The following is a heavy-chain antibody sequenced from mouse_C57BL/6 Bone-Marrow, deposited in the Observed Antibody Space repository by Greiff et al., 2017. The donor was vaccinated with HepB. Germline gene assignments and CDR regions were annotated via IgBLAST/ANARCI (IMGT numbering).Heavy chain of an antibody. CDR1: GYSITSGYY. CDR2: ISYDGSN. D-gene: IGHD2-4*01. J-gene: IGHJ2*01. Sequence: EVKLMESGPGLVKPSQSLSLTCSVTGYSITSGYYWNWIRQFPGNKLEWMGYISYDGSNNYNPSLKNRISITRDTSKNQFFLKLNSVTTEDTATYYCARFGGLRRGFDYWGQGTTLTVSS. V-gene: IGHV3-6*01. CDR3: ARFGGLRRGFDY.